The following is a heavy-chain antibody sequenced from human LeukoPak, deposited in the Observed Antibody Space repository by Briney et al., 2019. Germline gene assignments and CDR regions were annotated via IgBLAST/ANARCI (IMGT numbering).Heavy chain of an antibody. D-gene: IGHD3-10*01. J-gene: IGHJ6*03. CDR1: GYAFTSYD. Sequence: ASVKVSCKASGYAFTSYDINWVRQATGQGLEWMGWMNPNSGNTGYAQKFQGRVTMTRSTSISTAFMELSSLRSEDTAVYYCARAVSMVRGGITYYYYMDVWGKGTTVTVSS. CDR2: MNPNSGNT. V-gene: IGHV1-8*01. CDR3: ARAVSMVRGGITYYYYMDV.